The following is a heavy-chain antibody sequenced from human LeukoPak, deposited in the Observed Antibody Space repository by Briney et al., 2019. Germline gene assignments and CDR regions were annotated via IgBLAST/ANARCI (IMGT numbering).Heavy chain of an antibody. Sequence: GGSLRLSCEASAFIFSGHWLNWVRQTPGKGLEWVASIKEDGSERQYVDSVKGRFSISRDNTKGSLFLQLNSLRAEDTAVYYCAKRLKRNYYYHYAMDVWGQGTTVTVSS. J-gene: IGHJ6*02. CDR1: AFIFSGHW. CDR2: IKEDGSER. V-gene: IGHV3-7*03. CDR3: AKRLKRNYYYHYAMDV. D-gene: IGHD3-22*01.